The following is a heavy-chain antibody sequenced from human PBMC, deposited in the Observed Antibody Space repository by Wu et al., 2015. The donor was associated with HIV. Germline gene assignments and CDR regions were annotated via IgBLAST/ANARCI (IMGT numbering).Heavy chain of an antibody. CDR1: GGTFSNYV. CDR2: IIPIFGTT. J-gene: IGHJ3*02. V-gene: IGHV1-69*05. Sequence: QVHLEQSGAEVKKPGSSVKVSCKASGGTFSNYVISWVRQAPGQGLEWMGGIIPIFGTTNYAQKFQGRVTITTEKSSSTSYMELTSLTSNDTAVYYCAREIPNYDSSGYYQLGSAFDIWAKGQWSPSLQ. D-gene: IGHD3-22*01. CDR3: AREIPNYDSSGYYQLGSAFDI.